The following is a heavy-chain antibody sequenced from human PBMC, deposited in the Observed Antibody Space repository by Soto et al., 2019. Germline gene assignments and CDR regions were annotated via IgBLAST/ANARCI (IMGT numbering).Heavy chain of an antibody. J-gene: IGHJ3*02. Sequence: SETLSLTCSVSGDSISRIDYYWTWIRQHPEKGLEWIGNIYFRGNTYYSPSLESRLTISVDTSKNQFSLKLTSVTAADTAVYYCAREGGSYDSGGYLISGAFDIWGQGTMVTVPS. D-gene: IGHD3-22*01. CDR3: AREGGSYDSGGYLISGAFDI. V-gene: IGHV4-31*03. CDR2: IYFRGNT. CDR1: GDSISRIDYY.